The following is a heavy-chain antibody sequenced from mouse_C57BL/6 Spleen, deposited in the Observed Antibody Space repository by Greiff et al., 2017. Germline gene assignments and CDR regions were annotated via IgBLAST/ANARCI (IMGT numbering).Heavy chain of an antibody. J-gene: IGHJ4*01. CDR1: GFTFSDYY. Sequence: EVQVVESEGGLVQPGSSMKLSCTASGFTFSDYYMAWVRQVPEKGLEWVANINYDGSSTYYLDSLKSRFIISRDNAKNILYLQMSSLKSEDTATYYCARDRGGYYYAMDYWGQGTSVTVSS. CDR3: ARDRGGYYYAMDY. V-gene: IGHV5-16*01. CDR2: INYDGSST. D-gene: IGHD1-1*02.